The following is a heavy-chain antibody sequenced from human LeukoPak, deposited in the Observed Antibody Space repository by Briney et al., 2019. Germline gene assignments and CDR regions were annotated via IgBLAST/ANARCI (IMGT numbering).Heavy chain of an antibody. D-gene: IGHD2-2*01. CDR2: IYYSGST. J-gene: IGHJ5*02. Sequence: SETLSLTCTVSGDSINSYSWIWIRQPPGKGLEWIGYIYYSGSTYYNPSLKSRVTMSVDTSKNQFSLKLSSVTAVDTAVYYCARVVPAAEITNWFDPWGQGTLVTVSS. CDR1: GDSINSYS. CDR3: ARVVPAAEITNWFDP. V-gene: IGHV4-59*12.